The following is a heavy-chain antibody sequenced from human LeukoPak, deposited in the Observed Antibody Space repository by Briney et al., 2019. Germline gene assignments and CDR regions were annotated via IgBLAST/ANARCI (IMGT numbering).Heavy chain of an antibody. D-gene: IGHD6-13*01. CDR3: TRGDVSSSWYPNYYYYYMDV. V-gene: IGHV1-2*02. J-gene: IGHJ6*03. CDR2: INPNSGGT. Sequence: ASVKVSCKASGYTFTDYYMHWVRQAPGQGLEWMGWINPNSGGTNYAQKFQGRVTMTRDTSITTAYMELSRLRSDDTAVFYCTRGDVSSSWYPNYYYYYMDVWGKGTTVTVSS. CDR1: GYTFTDYY.